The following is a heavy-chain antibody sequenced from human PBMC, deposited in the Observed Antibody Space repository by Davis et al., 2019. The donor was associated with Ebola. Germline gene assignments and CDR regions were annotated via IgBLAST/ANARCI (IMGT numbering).Heavy chain of an antibody. J-gene: IGHJ4*02. CDR2: IYTSGST. CDR3: ARGRYPSF. Sequence: PGGSLRLSCTVSGGSISSYYWSWIRQPAGKGLEWIGRIYTSGSTNYNPSLKSRVTMSVDTSKNQFSLKLSSVTAADTAVYYCARGRYPSFWGQGTLVTVSS. D-gene: IGHD1-1*01. V-gene: IGHV4-4*07. CDR1: GGSISSYY.